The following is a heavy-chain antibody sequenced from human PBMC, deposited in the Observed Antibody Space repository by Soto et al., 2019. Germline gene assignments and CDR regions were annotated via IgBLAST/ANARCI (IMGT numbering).Heavy chain of an antibody. CDR3: AKATGGDGSSYFDY. CDR1: GYTFTSYG. D-gene: IGHD3-16*01. CDR2: ISAYNGNT. J-gene: IGHJ4*02. V-gene: IGHV1-18*01. Sequence: ASVKVSFKASGYTFTSYGISWVRQAPGQGLEWMGWISAYNGNTNYAQKLQGRVTMTTDTSTSTAYMELRSLRSDDTAVYYCAKATGGDGSSYFDYWGQGALVTVSS.